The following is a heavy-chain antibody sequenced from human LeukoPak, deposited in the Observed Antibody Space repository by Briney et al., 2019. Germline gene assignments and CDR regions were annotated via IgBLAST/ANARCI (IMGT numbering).Heavy chain of an antibody. J-gene: IGHJ5*02. D-gene: IGHD5-24*01. CDR2: ISAYNGNT. CDR1: GYTLTELS. Sequence: GASVKVSCKVSGYTLTELSMHWVRQAPGQGLEWMGWISAYNGNTNYAQKLQGRVTMTTDTSTSTAYMELRSLRSDDTAVYYCARAPGGLEMATISWFDPWGQGTLVTVSS. V-gene: IGHV1-18*01. CDR3: ARAPGGLEMATISWFDP.